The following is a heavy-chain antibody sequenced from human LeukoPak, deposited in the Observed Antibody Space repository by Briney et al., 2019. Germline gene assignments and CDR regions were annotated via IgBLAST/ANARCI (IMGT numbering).Heavy chain of an antibody. CDR2: INHSRST. CDR3: ARTDARSSGRWFDS. CDR1: GGSFSGYY. J-gene: IGHJ5*01. V-gene: IGHV4-34*01. Sequence: SETLPLTCAVYGGSFSGYYWSWIRQPPGKGLEWIGEINHSRSTNYNPSLKSRVTISVDTSKNQFSLKLSSVTAADTAVYYCARTDARSSGRWFDSWGQGTLVTVSS. D-gene: IGHD1-26*01.